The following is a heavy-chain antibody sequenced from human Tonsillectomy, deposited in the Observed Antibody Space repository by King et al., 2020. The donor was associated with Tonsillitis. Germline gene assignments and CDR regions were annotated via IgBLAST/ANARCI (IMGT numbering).Heavy chain of an antibody. J-gene: IGHJ3*02. CDR1: GFTFDDYA. V-gene: IGHV3-9*01. CDR3: AKGAGGFHGAFDI. CDR2: ISWNSGSI. Sequence: VQLVESGGGLVQPGRSLRLSCAASGFTFDDYAMHWVRQAPGKGLEWVSGISWNSGSIGYADSVKGRFTISRDNAKNSLYLQMNSLRAEDTALYYSAKGAGGFHGAFDIWGQGTMVTVSS. D-gene: IGHD3-16*01.